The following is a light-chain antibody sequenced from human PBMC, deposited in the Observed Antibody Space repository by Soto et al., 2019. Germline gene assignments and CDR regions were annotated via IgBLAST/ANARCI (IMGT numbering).Light chain of an antibody. V-gene: IGKV1-5*03. CDR2: KAS. CDR3: QKYNSYPLT. J-gene: IGKJ4*01. CDR1: QSISSW. Sequence: DIQMTQSPSTLSASVGDRVTITCRASQSISSWLAWYQQKPGKAPKLLIYKASSLESGVPSRFSGSGSGTEFTLTIRSLQPDEFATYYCQKYNSYPLTFGGGNKVDIK.